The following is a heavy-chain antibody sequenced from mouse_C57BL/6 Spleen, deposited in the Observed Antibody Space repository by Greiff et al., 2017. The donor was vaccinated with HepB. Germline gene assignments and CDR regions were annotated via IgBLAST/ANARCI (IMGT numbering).Heavy chain of an antibody. Sequence: EVQLKESGAELVRPGASVKLSCTASGFNIKDYYMHWVKQRPEQGLEWIGRIDPEDGATEYAPKFQGKATMTADTSSNTAYLQLSSLTSEDTAVYYFTNVYSNYKAGFAYWGQGTLVTVSA. V-gene: IGHV14-1*01. J-gene: IGHJ3*01. CDR1: GFNIKDYY. CDR2: IDPEDGAT. CDR3: TNVYSNYKAGFAY. D-gene: IGHD2-5*01.